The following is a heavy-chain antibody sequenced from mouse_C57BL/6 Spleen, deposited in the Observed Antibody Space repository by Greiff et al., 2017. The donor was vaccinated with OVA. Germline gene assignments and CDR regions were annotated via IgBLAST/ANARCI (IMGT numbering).Heavy chain of an antibody. CDR1: GYAFTNYL. CDR3: ARSGAYSNYAGYFDY. V-gene: IGHV1-54*01. CDR2: INPGSGGT. J-gene: IGHJ2*01. Sequence: QVQLQQSGAELVRPGTSVKVSCKASGYAFTNYLIEWVKQRPGQGLEWIGVINPGSGGTNYNEKFKGKATLTADKSSSTAYMQLSSLTSEDSAVYFCARSGAYSNYAGYFDYWGQGTTLTVSS. D-gene: IGHD2-5*01.